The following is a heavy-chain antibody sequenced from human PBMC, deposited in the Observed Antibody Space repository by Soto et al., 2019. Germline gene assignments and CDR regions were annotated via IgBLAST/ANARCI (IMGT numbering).Heavy chain of an antibody. J-gene: IGHJ4*02. Sequence: PSETLCLTCAVSGYSISSSNWWGWIRQPPGKGLEWIGYIYYSGTTYYNPSLKSRVTMSVDTSKNQFSLKLTSVTAVDTAVYYCARREIQGPIDYWGQGTLVT. CDR2: IYYSGTT. V-gene: IGHV4-28*01. D-gene: IGHD1-26*01. CDR3: ARREIQGPIDY. CDR1: GYSISSSNW.